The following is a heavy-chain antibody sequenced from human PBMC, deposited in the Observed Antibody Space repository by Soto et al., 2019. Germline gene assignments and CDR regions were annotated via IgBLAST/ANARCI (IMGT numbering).Heavy chain of an antibody. J-gene: IGHJ5*02. CDR3: ARGPGP. CDR1: GGSFRGYY. CDR2: INHSGST. D-gene: IGHD3-10*01. V-gene: IGHV4-34*01. Sequence: LSLTCAVYGGSFRGYYWSWIRQPPGKGLEWIGEINHSGSTNYSPSLKSRVTISVDRSKIQFSLKLSSVTAADTAVYYCARGPGPWGQGTLVTVSS.